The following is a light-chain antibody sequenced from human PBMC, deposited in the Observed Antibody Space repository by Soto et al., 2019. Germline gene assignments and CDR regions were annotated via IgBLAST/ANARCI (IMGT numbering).Light chain of an antibody. CDR2: GAS. CDR1: QSISSSY. V-gene: IGKV3-20*01. Sequence: SPGTLSLSPGERATLSCRASQSISSSYLAWYQQKPGQAPRLLIYGASSRATGIPDRFSGSGSGPDFTLTISRLEPEDFAVYYCQQYGSSPSTFGQGTRLEIK. CDR3: QQYGSSPST. J-gene: IGKJ5*01.